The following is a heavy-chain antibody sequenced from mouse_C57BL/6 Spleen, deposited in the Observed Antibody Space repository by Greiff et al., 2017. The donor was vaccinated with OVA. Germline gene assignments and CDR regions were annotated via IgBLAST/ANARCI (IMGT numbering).Heavy chain of an antibody. CDR2: IWSGGRT. J-gene: IGHJ3*01. D-gene: IGHD2-4*01. Sequence: LMESGPGLVQPSQSLSITCTVSGFSLTSYGVHWVRQSPGKGLEWLGVIWSGGRTDYNAAFISRLSISKDNSKSQVFFKMNSLQADDTAIYYCARKGDYDAWVAYWGQGTLVTVSA. CDR1: GFSLTSYG. V-gene: IGHV2-2*01. CDR3: ARKGDYDAWVAY.